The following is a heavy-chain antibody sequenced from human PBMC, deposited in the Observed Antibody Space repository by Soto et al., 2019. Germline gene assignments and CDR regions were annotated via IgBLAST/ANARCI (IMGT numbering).Heavy chain of an antibody. Sequence: SETLSLTCTASQISISTYYWSWVRQPPGKGLEWIGYIYYTGTTNYNPSLKSRVTMSVDTSKNQVSLKLSSVTAADTAVYYCARHGGSGTTFNYWGQGTLVTVSS. CDR1: QISISTYY. J-gene: IGHJ4*02. V-gene: IGHV4-59*08. D-gene: IGHD1-1*01. CDR3: ARHGGSGTTFNY. CDR2: IYYTGTT.